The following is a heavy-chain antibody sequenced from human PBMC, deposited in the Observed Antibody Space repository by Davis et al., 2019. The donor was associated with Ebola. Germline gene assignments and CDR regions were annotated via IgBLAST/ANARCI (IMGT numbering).Heavy chain of an antibody. D-gene: IGHD6-19*01. CDR3: ARGYSSGWNDY. Sequence: PGGSLRLSCTVSGGSISSYYWSWIRQPPGKGLEWIGYIYYSGSTNYNPSLKSRVTISVDTSKNQFSLKLSSVTAADTAVYYCARGYSSGWNDYWGQGTLVTVSS. V-gene: IGHV4-59*01. J-gene: IGHJ4*02. CDR1: GGSISSYY. CDR2: IYYSGST.